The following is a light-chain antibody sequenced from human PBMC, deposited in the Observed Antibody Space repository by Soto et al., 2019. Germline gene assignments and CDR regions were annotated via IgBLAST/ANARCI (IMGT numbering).Light chain of an antibody. V-gene: IGKV1-5*01. CDR1: QSISSW. CDR3: QQYNCYSPT. J-gene: IGKJ1*01. CDR2: DAS. Sequence: DIQMTQSPSTLSASVGDRVTITCRTSQSISSWLAWYQQKPGKAPKLLIYDASSLESGVPSRFSGSGSGTEFTFGISSLQPDYFAKYYCQQYNCYSPTLGRGTKVEIK.